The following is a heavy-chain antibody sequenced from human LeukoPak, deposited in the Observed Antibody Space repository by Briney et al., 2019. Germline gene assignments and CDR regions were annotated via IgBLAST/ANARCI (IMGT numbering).Heavy chain of an antibody. D-gene: IGHD3-10*01. CDR1: GFTFNHYA. CDR3: AKGGQGIDDWFVP. CDR2: ITNSGDRT. V-gene: IGHV3-23*01. J-gene: IGHJ5*02. Sequence: GGSLRLSCEASGFTFNHYAMSWVRQAPGKGLQWVSTITNSGDRTFYADSVKGRFTVSRDNDKTTVYVQMNNLRVEDTAVYYCAKGGQGIDDWFVPWGQGTLVTVSS.